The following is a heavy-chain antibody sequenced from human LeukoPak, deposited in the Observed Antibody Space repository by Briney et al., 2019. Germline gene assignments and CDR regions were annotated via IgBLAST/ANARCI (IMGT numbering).Heavy chain of an antibody. V-gene: IGHV3-30*18. CDR2: ISYDGSNK. J-gene: IGHJ4*02. CDR1: GFTFSSYG. Sequence: GGSLRLSCAASGFTFSSYGMHWVRQAPGKGLEWVAVISYDGSNKYYADSVKGRFTISRDNSKNTLYLQMNSLRAEDTAVYYCAKDRGGSDYWGQGTLVTVSS. CDR3: AKDRGGSDY. D-gene: IGHD1-26*01.